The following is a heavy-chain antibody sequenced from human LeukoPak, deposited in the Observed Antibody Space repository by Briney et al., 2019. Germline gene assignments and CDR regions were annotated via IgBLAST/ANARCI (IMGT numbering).Heavy chain of an antibody. D-gene: IGHD3-10*01. CDR2: IIPIFGTA. CDR1: GGTFSSYA. Sequence: ASVKVSCKASGGTFSSYAISWVRQAPGQGLEWMGGIIPIFGTANYAQKFQGRVTITTDESTSTAYMELSSLRSEDTAVYYCARANYYGSGSPQKPYYYYYYMDVWGKGTTVTVSS. CDR3: ARANYYGSGSPQKPYYYYYYMDV. J-gene: IGHJ6*03. V-gene: IGHV1-69*05.